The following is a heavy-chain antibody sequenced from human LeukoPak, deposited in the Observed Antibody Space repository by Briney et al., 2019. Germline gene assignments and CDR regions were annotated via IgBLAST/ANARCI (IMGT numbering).Heavy chain of an antibody. Sequence: GGSLRLSCAASGFTFSDSYMTWVRQAPGKGVEWVAYISGSGHDINYSESAKGRFTISRDNAKNSLYLQMNSLRAEDTAVYYCARSEWEHQGGAFDIWGQGTMVTVSS. CDR3: ARSEWEHQGGAFDI. V-gene: IGHV3-11*04. J-gene: IGHJ3*02. CDR2: ISGSGHDI. D-gene: IGHD1-26*01. CDR1: GFTFSDSY.